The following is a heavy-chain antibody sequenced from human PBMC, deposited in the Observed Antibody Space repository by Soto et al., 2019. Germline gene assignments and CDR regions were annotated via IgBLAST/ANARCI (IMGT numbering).Heavy chain of an antibody. CDR2: ISGSGGST. Sequence: GGSLRLSCAASGFTFSSYAMSWVRQAPGKGLKWVSAISGSGGSTYYADSVKGRFTISRDNSKNTLYLQMNSLRAEDTAVYYCAKAPFSMVRGVIITDYYYYYMDVWGKGTTVTVSS. D-gene: IGHD3-10*01. CDR1: GFTFSSYA. CDR3: AKAPFSMVRGVIITDYYYYYMDV. J-gene: IGHJ6*03. V-gene: IGHV3-23*01.